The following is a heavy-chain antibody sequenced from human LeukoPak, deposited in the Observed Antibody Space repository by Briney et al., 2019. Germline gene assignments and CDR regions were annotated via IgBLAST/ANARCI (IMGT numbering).Heavy chain of an antibody. D-gene: IGHD3-22*01. Sequence: ASVKVSCKASGYTFTSYYMHWVRQAPGEGLEWMGIINPTGGSTSYAQKFQGRVTMTRDTSTSTVYMELRSLRSDDTAVYYCARGLFAAEYYFDYWGQGTLVTVSS. CDR2: INPTGGST. V-gene: IGHV1-46*01. CDR1: GYTFTSYY. J-gene: IGHJ4*02. CDR3: ARGLFAAEYYFDY.